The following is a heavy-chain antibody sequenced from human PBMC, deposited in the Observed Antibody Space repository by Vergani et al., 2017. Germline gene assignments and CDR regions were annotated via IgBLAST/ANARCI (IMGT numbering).Heavy chain of an antibody. D-gene: IGHD3-9*01. CDR2: INPSGGQT. J-gene: IGHJ4*02. CDR3: ARGDFDILTGYRY. Sequence: QVQVVQSGAEVKKSGASVKVSCKTSGYTFSNYYMHWVRQAPGQGLEWMGIINPSGGQTNYAQKFQGRVTMTRDTSTSTVYMELSSLRSEDTAIYYCARGDFDILTGYRYWGQGTLVTVSA. V-gene: IGHV1-46*03. CDR1: GYTFSNYY.